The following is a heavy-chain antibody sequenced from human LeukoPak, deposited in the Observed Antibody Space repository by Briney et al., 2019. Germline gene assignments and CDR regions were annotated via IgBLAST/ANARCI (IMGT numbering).Heavy chain of an antibody. V-gene: IGHV3-11*04. CDR1: GFTFSDYY. CDR3: ARGPTYYDFWSGYH. Sequence: GGSLRLSCAASGFTFSDYYMSWIRQAPGKGLEWVSYISSSGTTIYYADSVKGRFTISRDNAKNSLFLEMNSLRAEDTAVYYCARGPTYYDFWSGYHWGQGTLVTVSS. CDR2: ISSSGTTI. D-gene: IGHD3-3*01. J-gene: IGHJ4*02.